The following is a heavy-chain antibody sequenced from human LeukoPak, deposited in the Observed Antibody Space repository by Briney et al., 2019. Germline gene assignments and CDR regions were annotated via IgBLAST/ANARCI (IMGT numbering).Heavy chain of an antibody. CDR2: ISNTGIT. Sequence: PSETLSLTCTVSGASMSSFYWSWFRQTGVKGLEWIGHISNTGITNYNPSLKSRVTISVDTSKNQFSLKLSSVTAADTAVYYCARDRKYYSSGSPDVWGKGTTVTISS. D-gene: IGHD3-10*01. J-gene: IGHJ6*04. CDR1: GASMSSFY. CDR3: ARDRKYYSSGSPDV. V-gene: IGHV4-4*07.